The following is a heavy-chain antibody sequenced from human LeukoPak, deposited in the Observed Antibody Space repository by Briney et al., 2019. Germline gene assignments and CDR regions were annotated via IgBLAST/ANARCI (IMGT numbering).Heavy chain of an antibody. CDR1: GYTFTSYD. V-gene: IGHV1-8*01. CDR2: MNPNSGNT. Sequence: ASVKVSCKASGYTFTSYDINWVRQATGQGLEWMGWMNPNSGNTGYAQKFQGRVTMTRNTSISTAYMELSSLRSEDTAVYYCAREWVAAAVFDYWGQGTLVTVSS. CDR3: AREWVAAAVFDY. D-gene: IGHD6-13*01. J-gene: IGHJ4*02.